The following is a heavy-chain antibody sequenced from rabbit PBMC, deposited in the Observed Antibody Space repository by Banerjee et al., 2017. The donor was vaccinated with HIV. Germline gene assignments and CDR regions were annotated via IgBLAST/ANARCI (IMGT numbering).Heavy chain of an antibody. Sequence: EESGGGLVKPEGSLTLTCKASGFSFSYSYWICWVRQAPGKGLEWIACIDTGSSGFTYFASWAKGRFTISKTSSTTVTLQMTSLTAADTATYFCARDTSSSFSSYGMDLWGQGTLVTVS. D-gene: IGHD1-1*01. V-gene: IGHV1S45*01. J-gene: IGHJ6*01. CDR3: ARDTSSSFSSYGMDL. CDR1: GFSFSYSYW. CDR2: IDTGSSGFT.